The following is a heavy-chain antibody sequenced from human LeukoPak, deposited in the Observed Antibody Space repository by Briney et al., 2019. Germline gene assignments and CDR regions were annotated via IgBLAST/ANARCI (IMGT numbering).Heavy chain of an antibody. CDR1: GGSISSGDYY. CDR3: ARVIAARLSVDAFDI. CDR2: IYYSGST. Sequence: SETLSLTCTVSGGSISSGDYYWSWIRQPPGKGLEWIGYIYYSGSTYYNPSLKSRVTISVDTSKNQFSLKLSSVTAADTAVYYCARVIAARLSVDAFDIWGQGTMVTVSS. D-gene: IGHD6-6*01. J-gene: IGHJ3*02. V-gene: IGHV4-30-4*08.